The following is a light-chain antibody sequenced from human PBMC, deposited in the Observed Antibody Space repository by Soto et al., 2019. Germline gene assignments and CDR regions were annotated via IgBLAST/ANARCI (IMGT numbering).Light chain of an antibody. CDR3: QQDGISPIR. J-gene: IGKJ5*01. CDR2: GAS. V-gene: IGKV3-20*01. Sequence: IGVTHAPCTLYVYASDRATLSFRASQSVSSSYLAWYQQKPGQAPRLLIYGASSRATGIPDRFSGSGSGTDFTLTISRLEPEDFAVYYCQQDGISPIRFGQGTRLEIK. CDR1: QSVSSSY.